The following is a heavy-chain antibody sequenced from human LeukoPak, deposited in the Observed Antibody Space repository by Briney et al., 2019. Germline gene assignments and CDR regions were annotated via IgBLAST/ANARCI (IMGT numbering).Heavy chain of an antibody. CDR2: ISPTSGGT. CDR3: ARVGHRDEDHFDY. V-gene: IGHV1-2*02. J-gene: IGHJ4*02. Sequence: ASVKVSCKASGYTFTDYYLHWVRQAPGQGLEWMGWISPTSGGTNYAQKFQGRVTMTRDTSISTVYMELRSLRSDDTAVYYCARVGHRDEDHFDYWGQGTLVTVSS. CDR1: GYTFTDYY. D-gene: IGHD5-24*01.